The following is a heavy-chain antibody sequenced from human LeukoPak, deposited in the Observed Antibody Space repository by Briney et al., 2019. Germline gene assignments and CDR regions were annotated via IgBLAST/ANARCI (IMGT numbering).Heavy chain of an antibody. CDR2: MNPNSGNT. D-gene: IGHD3-3*01. V-gene: IGHV1-8*01. CDR1: GYTFTSYD. CDR3: ARGRAYYDFWSGLV. Sequence: ASVKVSCKASGYTFTSYDINWVRQAPGQGLEWMGWMNPNSGNTGYAQKFQGRVTMTRNTSISTAYMVLSSLRSEDTAVYYCARGRAYYDFWSGLVWGQGTTVTVSS. J-gene: IGHJ6*02.